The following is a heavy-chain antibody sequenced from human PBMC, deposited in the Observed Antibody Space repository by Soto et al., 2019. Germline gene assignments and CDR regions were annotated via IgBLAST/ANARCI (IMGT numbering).Heavy chain of an antibody. CDR1: GYTFTSYD. V-gene: IGHV1-8*01. CDR2: MNPNSGNT. CDR3: ARGRLYCSGGSCYSYYYYMDV. Sequence: QVQLVQSGAEVKKPGASVKVSCKASGYTFTSYDINWVRQATGQGLEWMGWMNPNSGNTGYEQKFQGRVTMTRNTSISTAYMELSSLRSEDTAVYYCARGRLYCSGGSCYSYYYYMDVWGKGTTVTVSS. J-gene: IGHJ6*03. D-gene: IGHD2-15*01.